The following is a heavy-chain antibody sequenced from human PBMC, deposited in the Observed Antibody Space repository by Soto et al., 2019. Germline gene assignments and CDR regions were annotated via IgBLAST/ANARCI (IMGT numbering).Heavy chain of an antibody. CDR1: GYTFTAYG. Sequence: ASVEVSCKXSGYTFTAYGIHWVRQAPGQRLEWMGWINTGNGHTKYSQKFQGRVTITRDTSARTAYMELNSLRSEDTAVYYCASRGYDFWSGLDPWGQGTLVTVSS. CDR3: ASRGYDFWSGLDP. V-gene: IGHV1-3*04. D-gene: IGHD3-3*01. CDR2: INTGNGHT. J-gene: IGHJ5*02.